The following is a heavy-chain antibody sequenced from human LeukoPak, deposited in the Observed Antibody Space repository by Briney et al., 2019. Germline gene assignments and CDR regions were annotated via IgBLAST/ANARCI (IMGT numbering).Heavy chain of an antibody. Sequence: GGSLRLSCAASGFSFSNYDMNWVRQAPGRGLEWISNISSSGITTDYAESVKGRFTISRDNSRNTLYLQMNTLRAEDTAVYFCAKSPVSSCRGSFCYPFDYWGQGNLVTVSS. CDR3: AKSPVSSCRGSFCYPFDY. D-gene: IGHD2-15*01. CDR2: ISSSGITT. CDR1: GFSFSNYD. J-gene: IGHJ4*02. V-gene: IGHV3-23*01.